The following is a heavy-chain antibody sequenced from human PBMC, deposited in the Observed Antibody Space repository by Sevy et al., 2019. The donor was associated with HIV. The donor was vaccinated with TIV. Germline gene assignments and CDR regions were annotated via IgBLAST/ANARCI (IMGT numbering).Heavy chain of an antibody. CDR2: ISGSGGST. CDR1: GFTFSSYA. J-gene: IGHJ4*02. V-gene: IGHV3-23*01. D-gene: IGHD3-16*01. Sequence: GGSLRLSCAASGFTFSSYAMSWVRQAPGKGLEWVSAISGSGGSTYYADSVKGRFTISRDNSKNTLYLQMNSLRAEDTGVYYCAKVSGGFKKGDYWGQGTLVTVSS. CDR3: AKVSGGFKKGDY.